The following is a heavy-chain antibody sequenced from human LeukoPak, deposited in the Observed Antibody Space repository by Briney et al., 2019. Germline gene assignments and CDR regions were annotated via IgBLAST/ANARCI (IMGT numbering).Heavy chain of an antibody. D-gene: IGHD1-7*01. CDR3: ARDQYNWNSRFFDWFDP. Sequence: ASVKVSCKASGYTFTGYHMHWVRQAPGQGLEWMGWINPNSGGTNYAQKFQGRVTMTRDTSISTAYMELSRLRSDDTAVYYCARDQYNWNSRFFDWFDPWGQGTLVTVSS. CDR1: GYTFTGYH. V-gene: IGHV1-2*02. CDR2: INPNSGGT. J-gene: IGHJ5*02.